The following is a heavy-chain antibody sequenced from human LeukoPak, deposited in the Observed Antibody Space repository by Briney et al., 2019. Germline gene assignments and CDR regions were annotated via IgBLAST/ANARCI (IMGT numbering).Heavy chain of an antibody. V-gene: IGHV4-30-4*01. CDR3: ARARHYDSSGYYFDY. J-gene: IGHJ4*02. CDR2: IYYSGST. D-gene: IGHD3-22*01. Sequence: KPSETLSLTCTVSGGSISSGDYYWSWIRQPPGKGLEWIGYIYYSGSTYYNPSLKSRVTISVDTSKNQFSLKLSSVTAADTAVYYCARARHYDSSGYYFDYWGQGTLVTVSS. CDR1: GGSISSGDYY.